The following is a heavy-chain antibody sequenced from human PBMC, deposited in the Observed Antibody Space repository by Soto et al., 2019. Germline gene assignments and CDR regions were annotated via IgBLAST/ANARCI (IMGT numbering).Heavy chain of an antibody. J-gene: IGHJ4*02. CDR3: ARVRLGIAGHPLYDY. CDR2: INPNSGGT. CDR1: GYTFTGYY. V-gene: IGHV1-2*02. D-gene: IGHD6-13*01. Sequence: GASVKVSCKASGYTFTGYYMHWVRQAPGQGLEWMGWINPNSGGTNYAQKFQGRVTMTRDTSISTAYMELSRLRSDDTAVYYCARVRLGIAGHPLYDYWGQGTLVTVS.